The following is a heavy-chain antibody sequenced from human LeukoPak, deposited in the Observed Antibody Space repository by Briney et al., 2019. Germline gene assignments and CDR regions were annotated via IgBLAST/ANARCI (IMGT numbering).Heavy chain of an antibody. CDR1: GYTFTGYY. V-gene: IGHV1-2*06. CDR2: INPNSGGT. Sequence: ASVKVSCKASGYTFTGYYMHWVRRAPGQGLEWMGRINPNSGGTNYAQKFQGRVTMTRDTSISTAYMELSRLRSDDTAVYYCARVPAAMSPYYYYGMDVWGQGTTVTVSS. CDR3: ARVPAAMSPYYYYGMDV. D-gene: IGHD2-2*01. J-gene: IGHJ6*02.